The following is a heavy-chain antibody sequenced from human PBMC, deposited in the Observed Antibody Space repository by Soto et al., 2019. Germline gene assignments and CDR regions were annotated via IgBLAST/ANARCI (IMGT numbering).Heavy chain of an antibody. CDR3: AKDLNVVVATWDYYYYGMDV. V-gene: IGHV3-30-3*01. J-gene: IGHJ6*02. Sequence: GGSLRLSCAASGFTFSSYAMHWVRQAPGKGLEWVAVISYDGSNKYYADSVKGRFTISRDNSKNTLYLQMNSLRAEDTAVYYCAKDLNVVVATWDYYYYGMDVWGQGTTVTVSS. CDR2: ISYDGSNK. CDR1: GFTFSSYA. D-gene: IGHD2-15*01.